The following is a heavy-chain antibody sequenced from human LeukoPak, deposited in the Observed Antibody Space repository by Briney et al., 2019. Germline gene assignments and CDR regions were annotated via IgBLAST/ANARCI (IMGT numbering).Heavy chain of an antibody. CDR1: GFTFSSYG. Sequence: PGGSLRLSCAASGFTFSSYGMHWVRQAPGKGLEWVANMKQEGSEKYCVDCVKGRFTISRDNAKNSLYLQMNSLRAEDTAVYYCARGPNYGSRSDYFDYWGQGTVVTVSS. V-gene: IGHV3-7*03. CDR3: ARGPNYGSRSDYFDY. CDR2: MKQEGSEK. D-gene: IGHD3-10*01. J-gene: IGHJ4*02.